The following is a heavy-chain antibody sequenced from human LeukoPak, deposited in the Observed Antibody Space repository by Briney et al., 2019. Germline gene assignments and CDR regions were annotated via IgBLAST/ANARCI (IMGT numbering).Heavy chain of an antibody. Sequence: GGSLRLSCAASGFTFSDYILDWVRQAPGKGPEWIGRIRRGKNGYTTEYAASVKGRFIISRDDSKKSMYLYMNNLRAEDTAVYYCTRDGGGGDNSAFDIWGQGTMVTVSS. J-gene: IGHJ3*02. V-gene: IGHV3-72*01. D-gene: IGHD3-16*01. CDR3: TRDGGGGDNSAFDI. CDR1: GFTFSDYI. CDR2: IRRGKNGYTT.